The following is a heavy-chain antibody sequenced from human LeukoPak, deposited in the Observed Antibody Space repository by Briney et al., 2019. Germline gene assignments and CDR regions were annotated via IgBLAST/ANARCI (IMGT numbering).Heavy chain of an antibody. CDR1: GFTFSSYG. Sequence: GGSLRLSCAASGFTFSSYGMHWVRQAPGKGLEWVAVIWYGGSNKYYADSVKGRFTISRDNSKNTLYLQMNSLRAEDTAVYYCAKDLLPRRNYYGSGSPLDYWGQGTLVTVSS. D-gene: IGHD3-10*01. CDR2: IWYGGSNK. CDR3: AKDLLPRRNYYGSGSPLDY. J-gene: IGHJ4*02. V-gene: IGHV3-33*06.